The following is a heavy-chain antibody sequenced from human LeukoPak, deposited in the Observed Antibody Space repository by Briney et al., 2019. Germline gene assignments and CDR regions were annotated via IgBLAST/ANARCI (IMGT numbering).Heavy chain of an antibody. J-gene: IGHJ3*02. CDR2: IIPIFGTA. CDR1: GFTFISYA. D-gene: IGHD2-15*01. V-gene: IGHV1-69*05. Sequence: ASVKVSCKASGFTFISYAISWVRQAPGQGLEWMGGIIPIFGTANYAQKFQGRVTITTDESTSTAYMELSSLRSEDTAVYYCARLVCDGGSCYPGVEAFDIWGQGTMVTVSS. CDR3: ARLVCDGGSCYPGVEAFDI.